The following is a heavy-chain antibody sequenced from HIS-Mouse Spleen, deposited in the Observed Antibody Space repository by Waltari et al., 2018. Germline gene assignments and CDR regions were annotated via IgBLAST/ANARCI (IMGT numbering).Heavy chain of an antibody. J-gene: IGHJ5*02. D-gene: IGHD6-6*01. Sequence: QVQLQESGPGLVKPSQTLSLTCTVSGGSISSGDYYWSWIRQPPGKGLGWIGSIYYRGSTYSNPALKSRVTISVDTSKNQFSRKLSSVTAADTAVYYCAREASSIAARRSWFDPWGQGTLVTVSS. CDR3: AREASSIAARRSWFDP. V-gene: IGHV4-30-4*01. CDR1: GGSISSGDYY. CDR2: IYYRGST.